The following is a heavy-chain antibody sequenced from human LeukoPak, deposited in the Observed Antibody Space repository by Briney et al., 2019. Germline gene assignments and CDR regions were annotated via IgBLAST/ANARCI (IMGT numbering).Heavy chain of an antibody. CDR1: GVTFSSYA. V-gene: IGHV3-30-3*01. CDR2: ISYDGSNK. J-gene: IGHJ4*02. CDR3: ATYGDYVEDGP. D-gene: IGHD4-17*01. Sequence: GRSLRLSCAASGVTFSSYALHWVRQAPGKGLEWVAVISYDGSNKYYADSVKGRFTISRDNSKNTLYLQMNSLRAEDTAVYYCATYGDYVEDGPGGQGTLVTVSS.